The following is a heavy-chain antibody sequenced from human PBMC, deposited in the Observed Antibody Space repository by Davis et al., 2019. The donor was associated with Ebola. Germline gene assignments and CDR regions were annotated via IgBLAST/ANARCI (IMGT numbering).Heavy chain of an antibody. CDR3: STSDGYGVDY. V-gene: IGHV3-73*01. D-gene: IGHD5-18*01. CDR1: GFTFRGSA. CDR2: IRSKANSYAT. Sequence: PGGSLKIPCAASGFTFRGSAMHWARLASGKGLEWVGRIRSKANSYATAYAASVKGRFTISRDDSKNTAYLQMNSLKTEDTAVYYCSTSDGYGVDYWGQGTLVTVSS. J-gene: IGHJ4*02.